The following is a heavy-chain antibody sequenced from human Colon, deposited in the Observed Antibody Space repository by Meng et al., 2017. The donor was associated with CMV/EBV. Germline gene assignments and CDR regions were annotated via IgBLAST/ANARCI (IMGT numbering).Heavy chain of an antibody. CDR1: GFTFSSYA. CDR2: MYGGGSRT. CDR3: AKETNLAH. D-gene: IGHD1-14*01. J-gene: IGHJ4*02. V-gene: IGHV3-23*03. Sequence: SMGFSGVGSGFTFSSYAMSWVRQAPGKGLEWVSIMYGGGSRTYFADSVKGRFTVSRGNSKNTFYLHMTNLRAEDTAVYYCAKETNLAHWGQGTLVTVSS.